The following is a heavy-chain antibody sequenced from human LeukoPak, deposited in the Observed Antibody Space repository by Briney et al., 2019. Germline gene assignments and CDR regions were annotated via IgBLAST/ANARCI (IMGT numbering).Heavy chain of an antibody. D-gene: IGHD2-15*01. J-gene: IGHJ6*03. CDR2: ISSSGSTI. CDR3: ARASFLEEVVAATRIGDYYMDV. V-gene: IGHV3-11*04. Sequence: GGSLRLSCAASGFTFSDYYMSWIRQAPGKGLEWVSYISSSGSTIYYADSVKGRFTISRDNAKNSLYLQMNSLRAEDTAVYYCARASFLEEVVAATRIGDYYMDVWGTGTTVTVSS. CDR1: GFTFSDYY.